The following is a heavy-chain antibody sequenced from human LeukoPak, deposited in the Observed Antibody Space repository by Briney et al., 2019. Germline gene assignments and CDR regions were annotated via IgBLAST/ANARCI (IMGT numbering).Heavy chain of an antibody. D-gene: IGHD1-26*01. J-gene: IGHJ6*03. CDR2: ISGSGGST. V-gene: IGHV3-23*01. Sequence: GGSLRLSCAASGFTFSSYAMSWVRQAPGKGLEWVSAISGSGGSTYYADSVKGRFTISRDNSKNTLYLQMNSLRAEDTAVYYCAKGSGSPYPVYYYYFYMDVWGKGTTVTVS. CDR3: AKGSGSPYPVYYYYFYMDV. CDR1: GFTFSSYA.